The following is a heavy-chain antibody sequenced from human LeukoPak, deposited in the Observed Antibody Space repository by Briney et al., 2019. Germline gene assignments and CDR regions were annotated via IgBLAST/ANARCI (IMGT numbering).Heavy chain of an antibody. V-gene: IGHV1-18*01. Sequence: ASVKVSCKASGYTFTTYGISWVRQAPGQGPEWMGWISAYNGNTNYAQKLQGRVTMTTDTSTNTAYMELRSLRSDDTAVYYCARDPSHNYYGSGTYFDYWGQGTLVTVSS. D-gene: IGHD3-10*01. CDR2: ISAYNGNT. J-gene: IGHJ4*02. CDR1: GYTFTTYG. CDR3: ARDPSHNYYGSGTYFDY.